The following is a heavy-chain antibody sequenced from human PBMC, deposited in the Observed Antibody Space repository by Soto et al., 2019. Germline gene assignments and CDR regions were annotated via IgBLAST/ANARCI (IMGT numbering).Heavy chain of an antibody. CDR2: ISSSSSTI. D-gene: IGHD3-22*01. V-gene: IGHV3-48*02. CDR3: ARDLDYYDSSGYYRHWFDP. CDR1: GFTFSSYS. Sequence: PGGSLRLSCAASGFTFSSYSMNWVRQAPGKGLEWVSYISSSSSTIYYADSVKGRFTISRDNAKNSLYLQMNSLRDEDTAVYYCARDLDYYDSSGYYRHWFDPWGQGTLVTVSS. J-gene: IGHJ5*02.